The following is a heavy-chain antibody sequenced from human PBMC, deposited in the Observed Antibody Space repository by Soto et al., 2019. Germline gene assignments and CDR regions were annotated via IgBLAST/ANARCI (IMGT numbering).Heavy chain of an antibody. CDR2: ISGSGGST. D-gene: IGHD3-9*01. J-gene: IGHJ6*02. CDR1: GFTFSSYA. Sequence: PGGSLRLSCAASGFTFSSYAMSWVRQAPGKGLEWVSAISGSGGSTYYADSVKGRFTISRDNSKNTLYLQMNSLRAEDTAVYYCAKDQLRYFDWLPRPNPPLPTYANCGMGVWGQGPGVTVSS. CDR3: AKDQLRYFDWLPRPNPPLPTYANCGMGV. V-gene: IGHV3-23*01.